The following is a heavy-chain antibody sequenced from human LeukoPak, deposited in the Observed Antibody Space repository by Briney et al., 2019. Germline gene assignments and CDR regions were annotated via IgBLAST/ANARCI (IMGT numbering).Heavy chain of an antibody. CDR1: GFSVSSNY. CDR2: IFSGGTT. CDR3: ARALQLWSPFDY. V-gene: IGHV3-53*01. J-gene: IGHJ4*02. D-gene: IGHD5-18*01. Sequence: PGGSLSLSCAASGFSVSSNYMSWVRQAPGKGLEWVSTIFSGGTTDYADSVKGRFTISRDNSKNTLYLQMNSLRAEDTAVYYCARALQLWSPFDYWGQGTLVTVSS.